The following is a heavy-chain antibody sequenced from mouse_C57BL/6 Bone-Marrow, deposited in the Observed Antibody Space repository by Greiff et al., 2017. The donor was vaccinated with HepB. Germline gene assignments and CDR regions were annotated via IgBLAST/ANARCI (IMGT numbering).Heavy chain of an antibody. D-gene: IGHD3-2*02. CDR3: AREDSSGFGAY. J-gene: IGHJ3*01. CDR2: INPNNGGT. Sequence: VQLQQSGPELVKPGASVKISCKASGYTFTDYYMNWVKQSHGKSLEWIGDINPNNGGTSYNQKFKGKATLTVDKSSSTAYMELRSLTSEDSAVYYCAREDSSGFGAYWGQGTLVTVSA. CDR1: GYTFTDYY. V-gene: IGHV1-26*01.